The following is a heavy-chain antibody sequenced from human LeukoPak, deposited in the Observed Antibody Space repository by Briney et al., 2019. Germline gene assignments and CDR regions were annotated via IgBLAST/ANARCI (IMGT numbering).Heavy chain of an antibody. Sequence: SVKVSCKASGGTFSSYAISWVRQAPGQGLEWMGRIIPILGIANYAQKFQGRVTITADKSTSTAYMELSSLRSEDTAVYYCARGGYRYGQNYFDYWGQGTPVTVSS. CDR2: IIPILGIA. CDR3: ARGGYRYGQNYFDY. CDR1: GGTFSSYA. D-gene: IGHD5-18*01. V-gene: IGHV1-69*04. J-gene: IGHJ4*02.